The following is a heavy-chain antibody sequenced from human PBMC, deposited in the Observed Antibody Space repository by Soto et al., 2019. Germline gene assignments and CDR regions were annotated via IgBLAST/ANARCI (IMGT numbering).Heavy chain of an antibody. CDR3: ARRGYYYHTTAYNFAY. CDR1: GYTFTGYY. CDR2: INPNSGGT. V-gene: IGHV1-2*02. Sequence: ASVKVSCKASGYTFTGYYIHWVRQAPGQGLEWMGWINPNSGGTNYAQKFQGRVTMTRDTSIGTAYMELSRPRSDDTAVYYCARRGYYYHTTAYNFAYWGQGTLVTVSS. J-gene: IGHJ4*02. D-gene: IGHD3-22*01.